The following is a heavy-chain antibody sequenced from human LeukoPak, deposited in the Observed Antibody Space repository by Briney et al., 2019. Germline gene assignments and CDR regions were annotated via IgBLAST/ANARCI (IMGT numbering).Heavy chain of an antibody. CDR2: ISYDGSNK. CDR3: AKDMGQWPPSFDY. D-gene: IGHD6-19*01. Sequence: GGSLRLSCAASGFTFSSYGMHWVRQAPGKGLEWVAVISYDGSNKYYADSVKGRLTISRDNSKNTLYLQMNSLRAEDTAVYYCAKDMGQWPPSFDYWGQGTLVTVSS. J-gene: IGHJ4*02. V-gene: IGHV3-30*18. CDR1: GFTFSSYG.